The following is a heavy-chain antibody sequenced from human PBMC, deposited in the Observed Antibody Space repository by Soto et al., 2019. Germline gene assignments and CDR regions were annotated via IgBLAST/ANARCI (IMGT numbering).Heavy chain of an antibody. V-gene: IGHV5-10-1*01. CDR1: GYSFTSYW. CDR3: ARDYYYGSGSYLTYYSYGMDV. CDR2: IDPTDSYT. J-gene: IGHJ6*02. Sequence: GESLKISCKGSGYSFTSYWISWVRQMPGKGLEWMGRIDPTDSYTNYSPSFQGHVTISADKSISTAHLQWSSLKASDTAMYYCARDYYYGSGSYLTYYSYGMDVWGQGTTVTVSS. D-gene: IGHD3-10*01.